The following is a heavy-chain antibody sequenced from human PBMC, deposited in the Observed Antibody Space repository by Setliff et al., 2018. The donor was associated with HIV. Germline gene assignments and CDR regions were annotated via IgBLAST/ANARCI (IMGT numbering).Heavy chain of an antibody. CDR2: IYHTGSS. CDR3: ARVSCSSWYSIPQYYYYSMDV. CDR1: GFSISSRYY. D-gene: IGHD6-13*01. V-gene: IGHV4-38-2*01. Sequence: SETLSLTCDVSGFSISSRYYWGWIRQSPGKGLEWIGNIYHTGSSYYNPSRKSRVTTSVDTSKNQFSLRLSSVTAADTAVYYCARVSCSSWYSIPQYYYYSMDVWGNGTTVTVSS. J-gene: IGHJ6*03.